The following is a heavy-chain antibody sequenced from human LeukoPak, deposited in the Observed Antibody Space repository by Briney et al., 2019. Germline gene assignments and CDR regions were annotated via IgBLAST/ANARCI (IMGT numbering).Heavy chain of an antibody. Sequence: ASVKVSCKASGYTFTGYYMHWVRQAPGQGLEWMGRINPNSGGTNYAQKFQGRVTMTRHTSISTAYMELSRLRSDDTAVYYCARAEDYGGKLFSDYWGQGTLVTVSS. V-gene: IGHV1-2*06. CDR2: INPNSGGT. J-gene: IGHJ4*02. CDR3: ARAEDYGGKLFSDY. D-gene: IGHD4-23*01. CDR1: GYTFTGYY.